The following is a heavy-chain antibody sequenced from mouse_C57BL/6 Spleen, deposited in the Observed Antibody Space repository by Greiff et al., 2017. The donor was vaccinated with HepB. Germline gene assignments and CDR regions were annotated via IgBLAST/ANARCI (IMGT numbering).Heavy chain of an antibody. V-gene: IGHV5-4*01. CDR1: GFTFSSYA. J-gene: IGHJ4*01. CDR3: ARGGNWDGAMDY. Sequence: EVHLVESGGGLVKPGGSLKLSCAASGFTFSSYAMSWVRQTPEKRLEWVATISDGGSYTYYPDNVKGRFTISRDNAKNNLYLQMSHLKSEDTAMYYCARGGNWDGAMDYWGQGTSVTVSS. CDR2: ISDGGSYT. D-gene: IGHD4-1*01.